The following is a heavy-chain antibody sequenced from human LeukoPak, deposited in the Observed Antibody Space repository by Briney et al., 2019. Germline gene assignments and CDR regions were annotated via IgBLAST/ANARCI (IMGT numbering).Heavy chain of an antibody. D-gene: IGHD1-26*01. Sequence: SETLSLTCAVYGGSFSGYYWSWVRQPPGKGLEWIGEINHSGSTNYNPSLKSRVTISVDTSKNQFSLKLSSVTAADTAVYYCAREWGRVSWFDPWGQGTLVTVSS. CDR2: INHSGST. CDR3: AREWGRVSWFDP. V-gene: IGHV4-34*01. J-gene: IGHJ5*02. CDR1: GGSFSGYY.